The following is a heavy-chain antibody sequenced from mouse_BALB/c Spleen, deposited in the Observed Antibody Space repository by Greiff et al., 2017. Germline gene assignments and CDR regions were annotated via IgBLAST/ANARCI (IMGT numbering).Heavy chain of an antibody. CDR1: GFTFSSYG. D-gene: IGHD2-4*01. Sequence: EVKLMESGGGLVQPGGSLKLSCAASGFTFSSYGMSWVRQTPDKRLELVATINSNGGSTYYPDSVKGRFTISRDNAKNTLYLEMSSLRSEDTAMYYCARERAPYDYDYAMDYWGQGTSVTVSS. V-gene: IGHV5-6-3*01. CDR3: ARERAPYDYDYAMDY. J-gene: IGHJ4*01. CDR2: INSNGGST.